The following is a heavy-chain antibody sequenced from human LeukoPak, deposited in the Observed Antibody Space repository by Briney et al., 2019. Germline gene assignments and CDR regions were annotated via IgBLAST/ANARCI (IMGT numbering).Heavy chain of an antibody. CDR3: ARILVTSSGGSYDY. J-gene: IGHJ4*02. CDR2: IDCDDDK. V-gene: IGHV2-70*11. Sequence: SGPALVKPTQTLTLTCTFSGFSLSTSGMCVSWIRQPPGKALEWLARIDCDDDKYYSTSLKTRLTISKDTSKNQVVLTMTNMDPVDTATYYCARILVTSSGGSYDYWGQGTLVTVSS. D-gene: IGHD1-26*01. CDR1: GFSLSTSGMC.